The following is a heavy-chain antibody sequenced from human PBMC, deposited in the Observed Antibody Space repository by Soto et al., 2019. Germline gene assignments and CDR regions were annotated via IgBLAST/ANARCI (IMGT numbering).Heavy chain of an antibody. J-gene: IGHJ6*02. D-gene: IGHD3-9*01. CDR3: AKPSYDILTGYFCGMDV. CDR2: ISGSGGST. V-gene: IGHV3-23*01. CDR1: GFTFSSYA. Sequence: GGSLRLSCAASGFTFSSYAMSWVRQAPGKGLEWVSAISGSGGSTYYADSVKGRFTISRDNSKNTLYLQMNSLRAEDTAVYYCAKPSYDILTGYFCGMDVWGQGTTVTVSS.